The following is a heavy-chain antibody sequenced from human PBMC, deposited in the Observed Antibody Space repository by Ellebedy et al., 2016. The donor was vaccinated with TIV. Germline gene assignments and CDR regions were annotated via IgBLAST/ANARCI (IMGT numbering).Heavy chain of an antibody. Sequence: PGGSLRLSCAASGFTFSNYAMSWVRQAAGKGLEWVSGFGVSGDSTYYSDSVKGRFTISRDNSKNTLYLQMNNLRAEDTAIYYCARGKSGTYIHHAFDYWGQGTLVTVSS. CDR1: GFTFSNYA. CDR2: FGVSGDST. CDR3: ARGKSGTYIHHAFDY. J-gene: IGHJ4*02. V-gene: IGHV3-23*01. D-gene: IGHD1-14*01.